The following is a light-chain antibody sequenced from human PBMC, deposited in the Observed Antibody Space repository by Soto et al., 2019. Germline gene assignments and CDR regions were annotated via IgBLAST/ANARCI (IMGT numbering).Light chain of an antibody. CDR2: EVT. V-gene: IGLV2-14*03. CDR1: SSDVGGYNF. Sequence: QSALTQTASVSGSPGQSITISCTGTSSDVGGYNFVSWYQQHPGKAPKLIIHEVTNRPSGVSNRFSGSKSGNTASLTISGLQAEDDAVYYCCSHSSSITWMFGGGTKLTVL. J-gene: IGLJ3*02. CDR3: CSHSSSITWM.